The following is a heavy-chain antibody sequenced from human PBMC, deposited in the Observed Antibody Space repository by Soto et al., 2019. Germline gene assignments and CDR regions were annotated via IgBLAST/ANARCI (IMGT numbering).Heavy chain of an antibody. V-gene: IGHV3-23*01. CDR3: AKGLNRWLVYVTFDY. CDR1: GFTFSSYA. CDR2: ISGSGGST. J-gene: IGHJ4*02. Sequence: PGGSLRLCCSASGFTFSSYAMSWVRQAPGKGLEWVSAISGSGGSTYYADSVKGRFTISRDNSKNTLYLQMNSLRAEDTAVYYCAKGLNRWLVYVTFDYWGQGTLVTVSS. D-gene: IGHD6-19*01.